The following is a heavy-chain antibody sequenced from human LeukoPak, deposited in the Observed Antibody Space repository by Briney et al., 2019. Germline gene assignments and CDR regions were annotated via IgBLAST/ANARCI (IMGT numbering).Heavy chain of an antibody. V-gene: IGHV3-43D*03. CDR3: AKGGSCSSTSCYYFHD. CDR2: ISWDGGTT. CDR1: GFTFDDYD. Sequence: QPGGSLRLSCAASGFTFDDYDMHWVRRAPGKGLEWVSFISWDGGTTYSVDSVKGRFTISRDNSKNSLYLQMNSLRGDDTALYYCAKGGSCSSTSCYYFHDWGQGALVTVSS. D-gene: IGHD2-2*01. J-gene: IGHJ4*02.